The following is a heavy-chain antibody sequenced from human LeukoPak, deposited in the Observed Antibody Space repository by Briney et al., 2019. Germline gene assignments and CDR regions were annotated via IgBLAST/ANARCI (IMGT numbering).Heavy chain of an antibody. CDR1: GYTLTELS. J-gene: IGHJ4*02. CDR3: ATPILTNYYGPGSYYDY. CDR2: FDPEDGET. Sequence: ASVKVSCKVSGYTLTELSMHWVRQAPGKGLEWMGGFDPEDGETIYAQKFQGRVTMTEDTSTDTAYMELSSLRSEDTAVYYCATPILTNYYGPGSYYDYWGQGTLVTVSS. V-gene: IGHV1-24*01. D-gene: IGHD3-10*01.